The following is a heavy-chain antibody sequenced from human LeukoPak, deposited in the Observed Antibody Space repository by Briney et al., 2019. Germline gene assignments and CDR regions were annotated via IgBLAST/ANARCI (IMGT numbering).Heavy chain of an antibody. CDR1: GFTFSNYA. D-gene: IGHD3-10*01. V-gene: IGHV3-23*01. CDR2: ISASDGST. CDR3: VKPYGSGSYKY. Sequence: GGSLRLSCAASGFTFSNYAMSWVRQAPGKGLEWVAAISASDGSTYCADSVKGRFTISRDNSKNTVYLQMSSLRDEDTAVYYCVKPYGSGSYKYWGQGTPVIVSS. J-gene: IGHJ4*02.